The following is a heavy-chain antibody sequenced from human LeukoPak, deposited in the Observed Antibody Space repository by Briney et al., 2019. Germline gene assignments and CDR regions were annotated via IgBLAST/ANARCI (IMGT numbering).Heavy chain of an antibody. CDR2: IYYSGST. CDR3: ARHPRQYSSGWRPRYYGMDV. V-gene: IGHV4-39*01. Sequence: SETLSLTCTVSGGSISSSSYYWGWLRQPPGKGLEWIGSIYYSGSTYYNPSLKSRVTISVDTSKNQFSLKLSSVTAADTAVYYCARHPRQYSSGWRPRYYGMDVWGQGTTVTVSS. J-gene: IGHJ6*02. CDR1: GGSISSSSYY. D-gene: IGHD6-19*01.